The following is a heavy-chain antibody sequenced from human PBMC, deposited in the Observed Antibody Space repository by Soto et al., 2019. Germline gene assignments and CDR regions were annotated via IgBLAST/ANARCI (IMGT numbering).Heavy chain of an antibody. CDR2: IDPSDSRT. D-gene: IGHD2-8*01. CDR3: PRQDSNGDFDF. J-gene: IGHJ4*02. CDR1: GYMFPIYH. Sequence: PGESLKISFEASGYMFPIYHISWVRQMPVKGLEWVGKIDPSDSRTMYRPSSRARITISVDKSINTAYLAWGRLKASDTAMYYWPRQDSNGDFDFCGQGTQVTFSS. V-gene: IGHV5-10-1*01.